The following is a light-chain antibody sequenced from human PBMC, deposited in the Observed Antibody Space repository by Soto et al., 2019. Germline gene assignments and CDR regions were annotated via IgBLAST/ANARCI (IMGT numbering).Light chain of an antibody. CDR1: SSNIENNF. CDR3: ATWDDSLSGRV. J-gene: IGLJ3*02. Sequence: QSVLIQTPSASGTPGQRVTMSCSGSSSNIENNFVYWYQHLPGTAPRLLIYNNNQRPSRVPDRFSGSKSGASASLTISGLRSDDAGDYYCATWDDSLSGRVFGGGTKLTVL. V-gene: IGLV1-47*02. CDR2: NNN.